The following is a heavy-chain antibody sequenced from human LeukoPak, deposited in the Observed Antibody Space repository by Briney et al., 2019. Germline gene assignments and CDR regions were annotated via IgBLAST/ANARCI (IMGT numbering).Heavy chain of an antibody. Sequence: SETLSLTCTVSGGSISSSSYYWGWIRQPPGKVLEWIGSIYYSGSTYYNPSLKSRVTISVDTSKNQFSLKLSSVTAADTAVYYCARSYDSSGYYPYYYYYMDVWGKGTTVTVSS. CDR1: GGSISSSSYY. CDR2: IYYSGST. V-gene: IGHV4-39*01. CDR3: ARSYDSSGYYPYYYYYMDV. J-gene: IGHJ6*03. D-gene: IGHD3-22*01.